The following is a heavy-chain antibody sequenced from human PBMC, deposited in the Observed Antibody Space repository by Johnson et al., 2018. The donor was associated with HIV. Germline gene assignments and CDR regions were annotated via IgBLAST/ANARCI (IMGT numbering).Heavy chain of an antibody. D-gene: IGHD6-13*01. V-gene: IGHV3-30-3*01. CDR2: ISYDGSNK. CDR1: GFTFSSSA. J-gene: IGHJ3*02. Sequence: QVQLVESGGGVVQPGRSLRLSCAASGFTFSSSAMHWVRQAPGKGLEWVALISYDGSNKNYADSVKGRFTISRDNSNNTLYLQMNSLRTEDMAVYHCARARYTSDWYLYDAFDMWGQGTMVTVSS. CDR3: ARARYTSDWYLYDAFDM.